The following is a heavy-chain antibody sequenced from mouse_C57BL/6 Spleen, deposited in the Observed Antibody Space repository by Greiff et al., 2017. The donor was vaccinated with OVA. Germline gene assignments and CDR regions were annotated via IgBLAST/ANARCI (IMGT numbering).Heavy chain of an antibody. CDR2: INYDGSST. Sequence: EVNVVESEGGLVQPGSSMKLSCTASGFTFSDYYMAWVRQVPEKGLEWVANINYDGSSTYYLDSLKSRFIISRDNAKNILYLQMSSLKSEDTATYYCARGGRRAMDYWGQGTSVTVSS. CDR3: ARGGRRAMDY. J-gene: IGHJ4*01. CDR1: GFTFSDYY. V-gene: IGHV5-16*01. D-gene: IGHD3-3*01.